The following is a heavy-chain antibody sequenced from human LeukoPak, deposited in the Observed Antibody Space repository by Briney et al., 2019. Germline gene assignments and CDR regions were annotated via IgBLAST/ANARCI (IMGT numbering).Heavy chain of an antibody. Sequence: PSETLSLTCTVSGGSISSGDYYCSWLRQPPETRLEWIDYIYYSGSTYYKPSLKSRVTISVDTSKNQFSLKLSSVTAADTAVYYCARRPLVLWFGEYYFDHWGQGTLVTVSS. CDR3: ARRPLVLWFGEYYFDH. CDR1: GGSISSGDYY. D-gene: IGHD3-10*01. J-gene: IGHJ4*02. CDR2: IYYSGST. V-gene: IGHV4-30-4*01.